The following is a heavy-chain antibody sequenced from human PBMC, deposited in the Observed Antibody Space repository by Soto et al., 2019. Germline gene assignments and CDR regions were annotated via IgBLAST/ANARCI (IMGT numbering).Heavy chain of an antibody. D-gene: IGHD3-3*01. CDR2: INHSGST. J-gene: IGHJ3*02. CDR3: ANGRDDFWSGYEDDAFDI. CDR1: GGSFSGYY. Sequence: SETLSLTCAVYGGSFSGYYWSWIRQPPGKGLEWIGEINHSGSTNYNPSLKSRVTISVDTSKNQFSLKLSSVTAADTAVYYCANGRDDFWSGYEDDAFDIWGQGTMVTVSS. V-gene: IGHV4-34*01.